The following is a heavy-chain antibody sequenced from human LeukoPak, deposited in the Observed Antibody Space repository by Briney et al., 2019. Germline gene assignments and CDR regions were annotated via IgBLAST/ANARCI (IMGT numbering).Heavy chain of an antibody. Sequence: GASVKVSCKASGYTFTSYGISWVRQAPGQGLEWMGWISAYNGNTNYAQKLQGRVTMTTDTSTSIAYMELRSLRSDDTAVYYCARDLSYKWLRLGGVWGQGTLVTVSS. J-gene: IGHJ4*02. CDR2: ISAYNGNT. CDR3: ARDLSYKWLRLGGV. CDR1: GYTFTSYG. V-gene: IGHV1-18*01. D-gene: IGHD5-12*01.